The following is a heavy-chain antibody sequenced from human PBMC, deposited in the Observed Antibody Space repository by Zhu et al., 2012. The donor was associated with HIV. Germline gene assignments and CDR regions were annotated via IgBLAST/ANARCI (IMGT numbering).Heavy chain of an antibody. J-gene: IGHJ4*02. CDR3: ARRSGDY. D-gene: IGHD6-25*01. Sequence: QVQLQESGPGLVKPSETLSLTCTVSGGSISSYYWSWIRQPPGKGLEWIGYIYTSGSTNYNPSLKSRVTISVDTSKNQFSLKLSSVTAADTAVYYCARRSGDYWGQGTLVTGLL. CDR2: IYTSGST. V-gene: IGHV4-4*09. CDR1: GGSISSYY.